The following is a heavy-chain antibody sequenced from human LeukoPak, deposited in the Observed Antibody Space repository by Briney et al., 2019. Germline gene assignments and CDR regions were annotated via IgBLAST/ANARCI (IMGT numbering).Heavy chain of an antibody. CDR2: ISYNGSNK. CDR1: GFTFSSYA. CDR3: ARNLYYGSGRLYYYYMDV. D-gene: IGHD3-10*01. J-gene: IGHJ6*03. Sequence: GGSLRLSCAASGFTFSSYAMHWVRQAPGKGLEWVAVISYNGSNKYYADSVKGRFTISRDNSKNTLYLQMNSLRAEDTAVYYCARNLYYGSGRLYYYYMDVWGKGTTVTISS. V-gene: IGHV3-30*04.